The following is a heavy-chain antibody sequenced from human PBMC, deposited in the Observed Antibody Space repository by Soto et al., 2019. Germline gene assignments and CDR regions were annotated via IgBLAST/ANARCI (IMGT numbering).Heavy chain of an antibody. V-gene: IGHV3-48*02. Sequence: EVPLVESGGGLVQPGGSLRLSCAASGFRFSIYSMNWVRQAPGKGLEWSAYITSDTNTIKYADSVKGRFTISRDNAKNSLYLQMNSLRDDDTAVYYCARSVEGHFDYWGQGTVVTVSS. D-gene: IGHD6-19*01. J-gene: IGHJ4*02. CDR2: ITSDTNTI. CDR3: ARSVEGHFDY. CDR1: GFRFSIYS.